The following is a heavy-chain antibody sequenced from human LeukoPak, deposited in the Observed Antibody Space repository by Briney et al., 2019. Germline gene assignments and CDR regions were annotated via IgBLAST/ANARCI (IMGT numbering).Heavy chain of an antibody. J-gene: IGHJ4*02. Sequence: PGGSLRLSCAASGFTFSGYYMGWVRQAPGKGLEWVSYISGSGGDIYYADSVKGRFTISRDNAKNSLYLQMNSLRADDTAVYYCAGVRGSYAIGYWGQGALVTVSS. CDR1: GFTFSGYY. CDR2: ISGSGGDI. CDR3: AGVRGSYAIGY. D-gene: IGHD1-26*01. V-gene: IGHV3-11*04.